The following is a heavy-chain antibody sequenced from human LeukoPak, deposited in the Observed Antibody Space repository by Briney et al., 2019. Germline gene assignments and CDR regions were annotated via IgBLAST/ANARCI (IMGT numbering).Heavy chain of an antibody. CDR3: AKDRPGKAY. CDR1: GFTFSNYW. D-gene: IGHD3-10*01. Sequence: GGSLRLSCAASGFTFSNYWMSWVRQTPGKGLEWVANIKEDGSDKYYVDSLKGRFTISRDNAKDSLYLQMNSLRAEDTAVYYWAKDRPGKAYWGQGPLVTVS. V-gene: IGHV3-7*03. CDR2: IKEDGSDK. J-gene: IGHJ4*02.